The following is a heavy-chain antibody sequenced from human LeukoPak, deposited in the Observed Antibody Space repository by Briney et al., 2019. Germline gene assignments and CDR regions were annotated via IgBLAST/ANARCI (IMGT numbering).Heavy chain of an antibody. D-gene: IGHD5-12*01. Sequence: SVKVSCKASGGTFSSYAISWVRQAPGQGLEWMGRIIPILGIANYAQKFQDRVTITADKSTSTAYMELSSLRAEDTAVYYCARLGLVATMGLDYWGQGTLVTVSS. CDR2: IIPILGIA. CDR1: GGTFSSYA. CDR3: ARLGLVATMGLDY. J-gene: IGHJ4*02. V-gene: IGHV1-69*04.